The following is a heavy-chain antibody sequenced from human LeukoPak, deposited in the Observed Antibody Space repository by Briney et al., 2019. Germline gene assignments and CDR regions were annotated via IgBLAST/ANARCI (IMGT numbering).Heavy chain of an antibody. CDR2: IFPGTSDT. V-gene: IGHV5-51*01. J-gene: IGHJ4*02. CDR1: GYSFTNYW. D-gene: IGHD6-13*01. Sequence: GVSLKISCKGSGYSFTNYWIGWVRQMPGKGLEWMGIIFPGTSDTRYSPSFQGQVTISVDKSINTAYLQWSSLKASDTAIYYCARDSSSWYRGEYDYWGQGTLVTVSS. CDR3: ARDSSSWYRGEYDY.